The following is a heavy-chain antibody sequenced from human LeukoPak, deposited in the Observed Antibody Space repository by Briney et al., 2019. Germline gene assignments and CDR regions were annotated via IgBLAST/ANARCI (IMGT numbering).Heavy chain of an antibody. CDR3: ARDRYGYFAPDY. Sequence: PGGSLRLSCAASGFTFSSYSMNWVRQAPGKGLEWVSCISSSSSPIYFADSVKGRFTISRDNAKNSLYLQMNSLRAEDTAVYYCARDRYGYFAPDYWGQGTLVTVSS. CDR1: GFTFSSYS. V-gene: IGHV3-48*01. D-gene: IGHD5-18*01. CDR2: ISSSSSPI. J-gene: IGHJ4*02.